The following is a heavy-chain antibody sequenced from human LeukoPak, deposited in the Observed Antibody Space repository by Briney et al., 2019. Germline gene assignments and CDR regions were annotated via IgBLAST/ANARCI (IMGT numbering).Heavy chain of an antibody. D-gene: IGHD2-2*01. J-gene: IGHJ4*02. V-gene: IGHV4-39*01. CDR3: ARLWARCSGTSCYSNPYYFDY. Sequence: SETLSLTCSVSGGSISTTNYYWAWIRQPPGKGLEGSGSVYYSGSSYYNPSLKSRVTISVDTSKNQFSLKLSSVTAADTAIFYCARLWARCSGTSCYSNPYYFDYWGQGTLVTVSS. CDR1: GGSISTTNYY. CDR2: VYYSGSS.